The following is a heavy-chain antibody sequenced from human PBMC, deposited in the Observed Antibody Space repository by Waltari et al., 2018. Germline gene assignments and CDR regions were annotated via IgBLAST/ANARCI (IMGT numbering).Heavy chain of an antibody. CDR2: IKRDGSDS. V-gene: IGHV3-74*01. D-gene: IGHD7-27*01. CDR3: ARDNWGPAY. J-gene: IGHJ4*02. Sequence: EVQLVESGGGLVQPGGSLRLSCAASGLTFGSVWMHWVRQAPGKGPVWGSRIKRDGSDSDYAHSVKGRFTISLDNDKDTLYLQMNSLRAEDTAVYYCARDNWGPAYWGQGTLVTVPS. CDR1: GLTFGSVW.